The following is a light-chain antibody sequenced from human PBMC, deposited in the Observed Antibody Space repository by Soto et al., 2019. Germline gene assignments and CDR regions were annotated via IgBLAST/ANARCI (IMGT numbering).Light chain of an antibody. CDR1: QSVFSS. J-gene: IGKJ1*01. Sequence: EIVMTQAPDTLSVSPGERATLSCRASQSVFSSLAWYQQKPGQAPRLLIYGAATRATGIPARFSGSGSGTESTLTISSLQSEDFAXYXCQQYHNWPAFGQGTKVDIK. CDR3: QQYHNWPA. CDR2: GAA. V-gene: IGKV3-15*01.